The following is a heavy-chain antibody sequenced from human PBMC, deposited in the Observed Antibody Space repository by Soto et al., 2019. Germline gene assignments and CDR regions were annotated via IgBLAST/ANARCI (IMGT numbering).Heavy chain of an antibody. D-gene: IGHD3-10*01. CDR1: GASITIGDNN. Sequence: TLSPTCPVSGASITIGDNNWSWIRQLPGQGLEWIGYMSYRGSTYYNPSLKSRVTISADTSKNQFSLDLSSVTAADTAVYSCASDPFVYYGSGSGGFDIWGQGTMVTV. CDR3: ASDPFVYYGSGSGGFDI. J-gene: IGHJ3*02. V-gene: IGHV4-31*03. CDR2: MSYRGST.